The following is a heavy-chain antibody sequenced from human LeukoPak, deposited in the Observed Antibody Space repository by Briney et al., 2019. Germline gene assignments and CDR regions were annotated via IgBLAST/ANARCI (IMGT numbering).Heavy chain of an antibody. CDR3: AKDFSTSDWYYFDY. V-gene: IGHV3-9*01. J-gene: IGHJ4*02. CDR1: GFTFDDYA. D-gene: IGHD2-2*01. Sequence: GRSLRLSCAASGFTFDDYAMHWVRHAPGKGLEWVSGISWNSGSIGYADSVKGRFTISRDNAKNSLYLQMNSLRAEDTALYYCAKDFSTSDWYYFDYWGQGTLVTVSS. CDR2: ISWNSGSI.